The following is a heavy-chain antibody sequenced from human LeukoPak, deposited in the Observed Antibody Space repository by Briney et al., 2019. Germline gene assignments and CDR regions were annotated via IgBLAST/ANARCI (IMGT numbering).Heavy chain of an antibody. D-gene: IGHD3-9*01. Sequence: GGSRRLSCAASGFTFSSYGMHWVRQAPGKGLEWVAVISYDGSNKYYADSVKGRFTISRDNSKNTLYLQMNSLRAEDTAVYYCAKDGSYYDILTGYYSNWGQGTMVTVSS. CDR1: GFTFSSYG. J-gene: IGHJ3*01. CDR3: AKDGSYYDILTGYYSN. V-gene: IGHV3-30*18. CDR2: ISYDGSNK.